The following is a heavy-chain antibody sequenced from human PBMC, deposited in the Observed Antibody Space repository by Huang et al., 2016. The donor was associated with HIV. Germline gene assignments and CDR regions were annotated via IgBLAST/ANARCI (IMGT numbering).Heavy chain of an antibody. V-gene: IGHV1-2*02. J-gene: IGHJ4*02. D-gene: IGHD6-6*01. CDR3: ARDWSFGSSTSPAD. CDR2: INPKRGGT. CDR1: GYTFTDSN. Sequence: QVQLVQSGAEVKNPGASVRVSCKASGYTFTDSNIHWVRQAPGQGLEWMGWINPKRGGTIYAQRFQGRIIMTRDTTTSTVHMDLRRIQSDDTAVYFCARDWSFGSSTSPADWGQGTLVTVSS.